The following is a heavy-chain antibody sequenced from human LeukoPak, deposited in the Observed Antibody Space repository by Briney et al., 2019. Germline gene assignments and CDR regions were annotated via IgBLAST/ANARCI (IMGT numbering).Heavy chain of an antibody. CDR1: GFTFSSYA. V-gene: IGHV3-64*01. Sequence: GGSLRLSCAASGFTFSSYAIHWVRQAPGKGLEFVSAINRYGDSIYYANSVKGRFTISRDDSKNTLYLQMKNLRAEDTAVYYCAKDGAWLRFDDWGQGILVSVSS. CDR2: INRYGDSI. CDR3: AKDGAWLRFDD. J-gene: IGHJ4*02. D-gene: IGHD5-12*01.